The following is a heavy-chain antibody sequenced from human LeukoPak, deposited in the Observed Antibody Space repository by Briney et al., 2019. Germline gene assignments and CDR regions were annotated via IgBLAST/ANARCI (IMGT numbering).Heavy chain of an antibody. D-gene: IGHD3-3*01. J-gene: IGHJ4*02. V-gene: IGHV3-21*01. Sequence: KAGGSLRLSCAASGFTFSSYSMNWARQAPGKGLEWVSSISSSSSYIYYADSVRGRFTISRDNAKNSLYLQMNSLRAEDTAVYYCARGGTFGVDISDYWGQGTLVTVSS. CDR3: ARGGTFGVDISDY. CDR1: GFTFSSYS. CDR2: ISSSSSYI.